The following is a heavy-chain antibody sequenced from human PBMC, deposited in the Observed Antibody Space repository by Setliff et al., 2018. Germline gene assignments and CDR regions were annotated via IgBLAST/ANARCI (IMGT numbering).Heavy chain of an antibody. CDR2: TYYSGDA. J-gene: IGHJ6*03. CDR3: AKGPITKVYFYRDV. Sequence: PSETLSLTCTVSGGSISNNAYFWGWIRQSPGKGLEWIGNTYYSGDAYYNPSLKSRVTIAVDTSKNQLSLKLSSVTAADTTVYYCAKGPITKVYFYRDVWGKGTTVTVSS. V-gene: IGHV4-39*01. CDR1: GGSISNNAYF. D-gene: IGHD3-10*01.